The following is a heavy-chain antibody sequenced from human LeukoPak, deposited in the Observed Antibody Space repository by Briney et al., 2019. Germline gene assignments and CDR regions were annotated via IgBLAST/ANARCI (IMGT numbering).Heavy chain of an antibody. CDR1: GFTFSRYW. D-gene: IGHD3-22*01. Sequence: GGALRVSCAGSGFTFSRYWMHGVRQTRGKGLVWVSRINNDGSTTAFADSVRGRCTLSRENTKNTLYLQINTLRAESRAVYDVSRTYSSFAYCGQRTLATVPS. V-gene: IGHV3-74*01. CDR3: SRTYSSFAY. J-gene: IGHJ4*02. CDR2: INNDGSTT.